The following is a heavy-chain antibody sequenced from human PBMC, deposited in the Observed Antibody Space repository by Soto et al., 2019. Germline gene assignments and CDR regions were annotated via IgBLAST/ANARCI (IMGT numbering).Heavy chain of an antibody. CDR1: GFTFSSYS. CDR3: ARDHGMVRGVNFSYYYGMDV. J-gene: IGHJ6*02. CDR2: ISSSSSYI. V-gene: IGHV3-21*01. D-gene: IGHD3-10*01. Sequence: GGSLRLSCAASGFTFSSYSMNWVRQAPGKGLEWVSSISSSSSYIYYADSVKGRFTISRDNAKNSLYLQMNSLRAEDTAVYYCARDHGMVRGVNFSYYYGMDVWGQGTTVTVSS.